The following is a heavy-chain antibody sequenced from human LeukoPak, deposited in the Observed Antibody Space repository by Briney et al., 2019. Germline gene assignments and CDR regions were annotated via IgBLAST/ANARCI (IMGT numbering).Heavy chain of an antibody. V-gene: IGHV1-69*05. D-gene: IGHD3-22*01. CDR1: GGTFSSYA. CDR2: IIPIFGTA. Sequence: SVKVSCKASGGTFSSYAISWVRQAPGQGLEWMGRIIPIFGTANYAQKFQGRVTITTDESTSTAYMELSSLRSEDTAVYYCARGLSLPPYDSSGYSLGYWGQGTLVTVSS. J-gene: IGHJ4*02. CDR3: ARGLSLPPYDSSGYSLGY.